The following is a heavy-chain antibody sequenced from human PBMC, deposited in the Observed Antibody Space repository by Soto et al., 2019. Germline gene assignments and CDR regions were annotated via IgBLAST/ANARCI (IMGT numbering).Heavy chain of an antibody. Sequence: XSVKVSCKASGYTFTSYGIRLVRQAPGQGLEWMGWISAYNGNTNYAQKLQGRVTMTTDTSTSTAYMELRSLRSDDTAVYYCARDRQLRFDYWGQGTLVTVYS. CDR3: ARDRQLRFDY. D-gene: IGHD6-6*01. CDR1: GYTFTSYG. J-gene: IGHJ4*02. CDR2: ISAYNGNT. V-gene: IGHV1-18*01.